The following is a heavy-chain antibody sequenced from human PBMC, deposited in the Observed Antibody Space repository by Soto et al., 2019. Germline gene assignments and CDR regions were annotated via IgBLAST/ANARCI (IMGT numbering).Heavy chain of an antibody. CDR3: ANDWVGGSNNYQLDY. J-gene: IGHJ4*02. CDR1: RFTISSDG. V-gene: IGHV3-30*18. D-gene: IGHD1-26*01. Sequence: GSLGLSCAAARFTISSDGMRWGLQAPARGLQWLATISHHGIRTHYADSVMGRFTISRDNFKKVVYLHLSGLRVEDTAIYYCANDWVGGSNNYQLDYWGQGTAVTVSS. CDR2: ISHHGIRT.